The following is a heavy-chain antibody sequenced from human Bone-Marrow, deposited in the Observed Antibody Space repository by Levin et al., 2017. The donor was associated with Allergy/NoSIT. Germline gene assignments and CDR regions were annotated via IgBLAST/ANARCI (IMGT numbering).Heavy chain of an antibody. CDR2: ISWNSGTI. V-gene: IGHV3-9*01. CDR1: GFILERYA. D-gene: IGHD6-13*01. J-gene: IGHJ6*02. Sequence: GGSLRLSCATSGFILERYAMHWVRQAPGKGLEWVASISWNSGTIAYADSVVGRCTISRDNTGNSVFLQLNSLRPEDTALYYCAKDLRGSWDGSHSHHGMDVWGQGTTVTVSS. CDR3: AKDLRGSWDGSHSHHGMDV.